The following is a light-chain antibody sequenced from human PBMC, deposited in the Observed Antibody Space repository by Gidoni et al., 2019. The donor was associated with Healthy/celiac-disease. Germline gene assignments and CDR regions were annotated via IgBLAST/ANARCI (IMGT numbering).Light chain of an antibody. V-gene: IGLV2-14*01. CDR1: SCDIGRYNH. CDR3: TSFTSTFTYV. CDR2: EVT. Sequence: QSALTQPASVSGSPGQSITFSCTETSCDIGRYNHVSWYQQHPGKAPKLLIYEVTYRPSGVSSRFSGSKSGNSASLTISGLQAEDEGDYYCTSFTSTFTYVFGTGTRVTVL. J-gene: IGLJ1*01.